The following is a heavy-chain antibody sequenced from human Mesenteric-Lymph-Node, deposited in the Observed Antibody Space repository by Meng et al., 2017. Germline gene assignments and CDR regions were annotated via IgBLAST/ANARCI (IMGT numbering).Heavy chain of an antibody. V-gene: IGHV3-66*02. J-gene: IGHJ4*02. Sequence: GESLKISCAASGFTVSSNYMSWVRQAPGKGLEWVSVIYSGGSTYYADSVKGRFTISRDNSKNTPYLQMNSLRAEGTAVYYCARGGYSSSPWHLDYWGQGTLVTVSS. CDR3: ARGGYSSSPWHLDY. CDR1: GFTVSSNY. CDR2: IYSGGST. D-gene: IGHD6-13*01.